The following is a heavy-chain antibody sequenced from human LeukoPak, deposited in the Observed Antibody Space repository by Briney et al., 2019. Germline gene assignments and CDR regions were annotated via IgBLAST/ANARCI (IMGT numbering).Heavy chain of an antibody. V-gene: IGHV4-34*01. CDR2: INHRGST. Sequence: SETLSLTCAVYGGSFSGYYWSWIRQPPGKGLEWIGEINHRGSTNYNPSLKSRVTISVDTSKNQFSLKLSSVTAADTAVYYCARAPWGGWSPIRYWGQGTLVTVSS. J-gene: IGHJ4*02. CDR3: ARAPWGGWSPIRY. CDR1: GGSFSGYY. D-gene: IGHD6-19*01.